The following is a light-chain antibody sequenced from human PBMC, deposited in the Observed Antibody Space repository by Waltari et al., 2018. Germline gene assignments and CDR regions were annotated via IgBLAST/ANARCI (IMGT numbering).Light chain of an antibody. CDR2: DAS. Sequence: DIQMTQSPSSLSASVGDRVTITCQPSQDISNYLNWYQQKPGKAPKLLIYDASNLETGVPSRFSGSGSGTDFTFTISSLQPEDIATYYCQQYDNLSYTFGQGTKLEIK. J-gene: IGKJ2*01. CDR1: QDISNY. V-gene: IGKV1-33*01. CDR3: QQYDNLSYT.